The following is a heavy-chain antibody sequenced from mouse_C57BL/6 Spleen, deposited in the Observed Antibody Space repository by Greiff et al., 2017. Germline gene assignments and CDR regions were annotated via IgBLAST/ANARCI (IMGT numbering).Heavy chain of an antibody. D-gene: IGHD2-1*01. J-gene: IGHJ2*01. Sequence: VQLQQSGAELVKPGASVKISCKASGYAFSSYWMNWVKQRPGKGLEWIGQIYPGDGDTNYNQKFKGKATLTVDTSSSTAYMQLSSLTSEDSAVYYCARSSGNYFFDYWGQGTTLTVSS. CDR1: GYAFSSYW. CDR2: IYPGDGDT. CDR3: ARSSGNYFFDY. V-gene: IGHV1-80*01.